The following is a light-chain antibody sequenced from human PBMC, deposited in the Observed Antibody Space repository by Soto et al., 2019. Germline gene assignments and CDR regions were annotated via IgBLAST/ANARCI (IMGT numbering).Light chain of an antibody. V-gene: IGLV3-21*02. CDR2: DDS. J-gene: IGLJ2*01. CDR3: QVWDSSSDHVV. Sequence: SYELTQPPSVSVAPGQTARITCGGNNIGSKSVHWYQQKPCQAPVLVVYDDSDRPSGIPERFSGSNSGNTATLTNSRVEAGDEAEYYCQVWDSSSDHVVFGGGTQLTVL. CDR1: NIGSKS.